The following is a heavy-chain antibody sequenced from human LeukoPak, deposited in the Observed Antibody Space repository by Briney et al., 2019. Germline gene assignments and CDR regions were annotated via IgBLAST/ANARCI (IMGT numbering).Heavy chain of an antibody. CDR3: ARLLGYYGSGSCRYYYGMDV. V-gene: IGHV3-21*01. Sequence: GGSLRLSCAASGFTFSSYSMNWVRQAPGKGLEWVSSISSSSSYIYYADSVKGRFTISRDNAKNSLYLQMNSLRAEDTAVYYCARLLGYYGSGSCRYYYGMDVWGKGPRSPSPQ. J-gene: IGHJ6*01. D-gene: IGHD3-10*01. CDR2: ISSSSSYI. CDR1: GFTFSSYS.